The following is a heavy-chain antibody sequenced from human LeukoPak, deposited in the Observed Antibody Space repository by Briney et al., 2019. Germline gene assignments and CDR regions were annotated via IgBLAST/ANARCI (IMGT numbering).Heavy chain of an antibody. CDR1: GFTFNNYV. V-gene: IGHV4-34*01. J-gene: IGHJ4*02. CDR3: ARRRGYSYGYGRGDYFFDY. D-gene: IGHD5-18*01. Sequence: GSLRLSCAASGFTFNNYVMSWVRQPPGKGLEWIGEINHSGSTNYNPSLKSRVTISVDTSKNQFSLKLSSVTAADTAVYYCARRRGYSYGYGRGDYFFDYWGQGTLVTVSS. CDR2: INHSGST.